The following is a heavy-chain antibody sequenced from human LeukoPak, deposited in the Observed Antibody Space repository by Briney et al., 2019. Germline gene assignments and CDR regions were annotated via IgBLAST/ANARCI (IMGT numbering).Heavy chain of an antibody. CDR3: ASLLWFGELSGGY. Sequence: SETLSLTCTVSGGSTSSSSYYWGWIRQPPGKGLEWIGSIYYSGSTYYNPSLKSRVTISVDTSKNQFSLKLSSVTAADTAVYYCASLLWFGELSGGYWGQGTLVTVSS. CDR1: GGSTSSSSYY. J-gene: IGHJ4*02. D-gene: IGHD3-10*01. CDR2: IYYSGST. V-gene: IGHV4-39*01.